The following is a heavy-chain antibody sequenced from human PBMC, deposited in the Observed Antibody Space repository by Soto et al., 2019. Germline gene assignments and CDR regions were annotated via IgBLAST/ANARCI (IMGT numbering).Heavy chain of an antibody. V-gene: IGHV4-39*01. CDR1: GGSISSSSYY. CDR3: ATQEVGGSYVYTFDP. D-gene: IGHD1-26*01. J-gene: IGHJ5*02. Sequence: SETLSLTCTVSGGSISSSSYYWGWIRQPPGKGLEWIGSIYYSGSTYYNLSLKSRVTISVDTSKNQFSLKLSSVTAADTAVYYCATQEVGGSYVYTFDPWGQGTLVTVS. CDR2: IYYSGST.